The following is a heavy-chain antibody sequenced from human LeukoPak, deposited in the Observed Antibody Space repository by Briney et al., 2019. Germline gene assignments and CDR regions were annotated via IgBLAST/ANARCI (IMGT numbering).Heavy chain of an antibody. CDR1: GFTFSSYE. V-gene: IGHV3-48*03. D-gene: IGHD1-1*01. CDR3: ARVPAAGTGWFDP. J-gene: IGHJ5*02. Sequence: GGSLRLSCAASGFTFSSYEMNWVRQAPGKGLEWVSYISSSGSTIYYADSVKGRFTISRDNAKNSLYLQMNSLRAEDTAVYYCARVPAAGTGWFDPWGQGTLVTVSS. CDR2: ISSSGSTI.